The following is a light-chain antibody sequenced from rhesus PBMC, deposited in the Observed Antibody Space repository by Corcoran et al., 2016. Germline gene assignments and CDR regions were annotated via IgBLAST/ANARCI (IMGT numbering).Light chain of an antibody. CDR3: QQYNNWNT. Sequence: EIVMTQSPATLSLSPGETATLSCRASESVSSYVAWYQQKPEHAPRLRIFGASSRATVIPDRFSGSCAGTDFTFIISSLEPEDGGVYYCQQYNNWNTFGPGTKLDIK. CDR1: ESVSSY. J-gene: IGKJ3*01. V-gene: IGKV3S9*01. CDR2: GAS.